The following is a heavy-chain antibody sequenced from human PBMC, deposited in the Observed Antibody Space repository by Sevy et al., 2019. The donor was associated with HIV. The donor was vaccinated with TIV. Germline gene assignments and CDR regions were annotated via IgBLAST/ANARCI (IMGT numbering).Heavy chain of an antibody. CDR2: IIPIFGTA. J-gene: IGHJ3*02. Sequence: ASVKVSCKASGGTFSSYAISWVRQAPGQGLEWMGGIIPIFGTATYAQKFQGRVTITADESTSTAYMELSSLRSEDTAVYYCAVPRHHYYDSSGYNIWGQGTMVTVSS. CDR1: GGTFSSYA. V-gene: IGHV1-69*13. CDR3: AVPRHHYYDSSGYNI. D-gene: IGHD3-22*01.